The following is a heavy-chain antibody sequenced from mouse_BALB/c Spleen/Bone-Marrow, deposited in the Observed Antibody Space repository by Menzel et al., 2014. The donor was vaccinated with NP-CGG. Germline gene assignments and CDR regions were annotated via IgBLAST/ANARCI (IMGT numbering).Heavy chain of an antibody. V-gene: IGHV5-9-3*01. J-gene: IGHJ4*01. CDR1: GFTFSSYA. CDR3: ARSLYDYDAMDY. CDR2: ISSGGSYT. Sequence: EVQRVESGGGLVKPGGSLKLSCAASGFTFSSYAMSWVRQTPEKRLEWVATISSGGSYTYYADSGKGRLTISRDNAKNTLYLQMSSLRSEDTAMYYCARSLYDYDAMDYWGQGTSVTVSS. D-gene: IGHD1-1*01.